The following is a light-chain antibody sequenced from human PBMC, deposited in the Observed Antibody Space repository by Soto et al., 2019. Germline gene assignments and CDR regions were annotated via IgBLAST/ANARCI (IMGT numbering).Light chain of an antibody. CDR3: QQYGSSPPCT. CDR1: QSVSSSY. J-gene: IGKJ2*02. Sequence: EIVLTQSPGTLSLSPRERATLSCRTSQSVSSSYLAWYQQKPGQAPRLLIYGASSRATGIPDRFSGSGSGTDFTLTISRLEPEDFAVYYCQQYGSSPPCTFGQGTKVDIK. V-gene: IGKV3-20*01. CDR2: GAS.